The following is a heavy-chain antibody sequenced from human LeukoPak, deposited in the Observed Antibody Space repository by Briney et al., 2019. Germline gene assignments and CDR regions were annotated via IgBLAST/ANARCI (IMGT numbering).Heavy chain of an antibody. J-gene: IGHJ6*03. CDR3: ARRVGLVVVPAAIPSDYYYYMDV. CDR2: MNPNSGNT. CDR1: GYTFTSYD. Sequence: ASVKVSCKASGYTFTSYDINWVRRATGQGLEWMGWMNPNSGNTGYAQKFQGRVTMTRNTSISTAYMELSSLRSEDTAVYYCARRVGLVVVPAAIPSDYYYYMDVWGKGTTVTVSS. D-gene: IGHD2-2*01. V-gene: IGHV1-8*01.